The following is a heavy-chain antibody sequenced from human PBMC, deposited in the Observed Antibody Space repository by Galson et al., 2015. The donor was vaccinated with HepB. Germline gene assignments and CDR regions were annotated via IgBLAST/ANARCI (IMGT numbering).Heavy chain of an antibody. CDR2: ISAYNGNT. V-gene: IGHV1-18*04. Sequence: SVKVSCKASGYTFTSYGISWVRQAPGQGLEWMGWISAYNGNTNYAQKLQGRATMTTDTSTSTAYMELRSLRSDDTAVYYCAREWLRGDYGGQRDYYYYYGMDAWGQGTTVTVSS. D-gene: IGHD4-23*01. CDR1: GYTFTSYG. CDR3: AREWLRGDYGGQRDYYYYYGMDA. J-gene: IGHJ6*02.